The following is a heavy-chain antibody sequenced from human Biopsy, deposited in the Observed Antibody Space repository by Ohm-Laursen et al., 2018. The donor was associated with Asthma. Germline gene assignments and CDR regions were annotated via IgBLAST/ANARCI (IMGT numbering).Heavy chain of an antibody. D-gene: IGHD3-3*01. CDR2: ISSSSSTI. V-gene: IGHV3-48*01. J-gene: IGHJ4*02. CDR3: ASQSSGPDFWSGYYYFDY. Sequence: SLRLSCTASGFTFSSYSMNWVRQAPGKGLEWVSYISSSSSTIYYADSVKDRFTISRDNAKNSLYLQMNSLRAEDTAVYYCASQSSGPDFWSGYYYFDYWGQGTLVTVSS. CDR1: GFTFSSYS.